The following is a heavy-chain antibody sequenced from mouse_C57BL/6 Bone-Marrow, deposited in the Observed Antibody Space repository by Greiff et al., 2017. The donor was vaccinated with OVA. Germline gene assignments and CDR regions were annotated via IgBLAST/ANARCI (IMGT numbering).Heavy chain of an antibody. CDR2: ISYDGSN. J-gene: IGHJ1*03. CDR1: GYSITSRYY. Sequence: VQLQQSGPGLVKPSQSLSLTCSVTGYSITSRYYWNWIRQFPGNKLEWMGYISYDGSNNYNPSLKNRISITRDTSKNQFFLKLNSVTTEDTATYYCARDHYYYGSSGYFDVWGTGTTVTVSS. D-gene: IGHD1-1*01. V-gene: IGHV3-6*01. CDR3: ARDHYYYGSSGYFDV.